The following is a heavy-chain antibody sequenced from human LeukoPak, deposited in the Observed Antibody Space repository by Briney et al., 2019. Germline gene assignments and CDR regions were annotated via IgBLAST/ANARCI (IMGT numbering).Heavy chain of an antibody. V-gene: IGHV1-18*01. D-gene: IGHD3-22*01. CDR3: ARDRWVLGGSGYCSSDY. CDR1: GYTFTSYG. CDR2: ISAYNGNT. J-gene: IGHJ4*02. Sequence: GASVKVSCKASGYTFTSYGISWVRQAPGQGLEWMGWISAYNGNTNYAQKLQGRVTMTTDTSASTAYMELRSLRSDDTAVYYCARDRWVLGGSGYCSSDYWGQGTLVTVSS.